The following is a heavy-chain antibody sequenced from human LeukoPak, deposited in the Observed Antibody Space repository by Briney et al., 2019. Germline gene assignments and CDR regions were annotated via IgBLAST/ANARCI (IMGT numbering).Heavy chain of an antibody. D-gene: IGHD1-14*01. CDR1: GFTFSSYA. V-gene: IGHV3-23*01. CDR3: ARAQISMFSSGQYLDV. Sequence: GGSLRLSCAASGFTFSSYAMSWVRQAPGKGLEWVSAISGSGGSTYYADSVKGRFTISRDNSKNTVFLDMNNLRTEDTAVYYCARAQISMFSSGQYLDVWGQGTVVTVSS. CDR2: ISGSGGST. J-gene: IGHJ3*01.